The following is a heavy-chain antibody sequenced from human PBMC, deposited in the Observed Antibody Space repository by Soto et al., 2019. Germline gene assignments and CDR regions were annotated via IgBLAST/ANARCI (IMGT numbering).Heavy chain of an antibody. CDR1: GASISSVYW. CDR2: ISQRGSA. J-gene: IGHJ4*02. Sequence: SETLSLTCDVSGASISSVYWWSWVRQSPGKGLEWIGEISQRGSANYRPSLKGRVTMSLDTSKNQFPLRLTSVTAADTAVYYCARYSAVSGTYYLDYWGQGTLVTVSS. D-gene: IGHD6-13*01. V-gene: IGHV4-4*02. CDR3: ARYSAVSGTYYLDY.